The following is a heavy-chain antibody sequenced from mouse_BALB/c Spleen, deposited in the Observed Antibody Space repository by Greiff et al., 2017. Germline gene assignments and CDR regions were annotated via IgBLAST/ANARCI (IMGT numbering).Heavy chain of an antibody. J-gene: IGHJ3*01. D-gene: IGHD2-3*01. Sequence: EVKVVESGGGLVKPGGSLKLSCAASGFTFSSYAMSWVRQTPEKRLEWVASISSGGSTYYPDSVKGRFTISRDNARNILYLQMSSLRSEDTAMYYCARDDGYYAWFAYWGQGTLVTVSA. CDR2: ISSGGST. V-gene: IGHV5-6-5*01. CDR3: ARDDGYYAWFAY. CDR1: GFTFSSYA.